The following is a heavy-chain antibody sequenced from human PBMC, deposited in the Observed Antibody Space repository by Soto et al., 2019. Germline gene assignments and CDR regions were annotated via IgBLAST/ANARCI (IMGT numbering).Heavy chain of an antibody. V-gene: IGHV3-23*01. Sequence: EVQLLESGGGLVQPGGSLRLSCAASGFTFSSYAMSWVRQAPGKGLEWVSAISGSGGSISYADSVKGRFTIARDNAKNSLYLQMNNLRAEDTGVYYCARGVYDSRGYNYPWGQGTLVTVSS. CDR2: ISGSGGSI. CDR1: GFTFSSYA. J-gene: IGHJ5*02. CDR3: ARGVYDSRGYNYP. D-gene: IGHD3-22*01.